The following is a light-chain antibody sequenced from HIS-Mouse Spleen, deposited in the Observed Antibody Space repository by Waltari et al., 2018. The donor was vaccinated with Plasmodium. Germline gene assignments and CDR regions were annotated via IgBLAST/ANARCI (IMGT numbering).Light chain of an antibody. CDR3: YSTDSSGNHRV. Sequence: SYELTQPPSVSVSPGQTARITCPGPALPKKYASWYQQKSGQAPALVIYEDSKRPSGIPERFSGSSSGTMATLTISGAQVEDEADYYCYSTDSSGNHRVFGGGTKLTVL. CDR1: ALPKKY. V-gene: IGLV3-10*01. J-gene: IGLJ3*02. CDR2: EDS.